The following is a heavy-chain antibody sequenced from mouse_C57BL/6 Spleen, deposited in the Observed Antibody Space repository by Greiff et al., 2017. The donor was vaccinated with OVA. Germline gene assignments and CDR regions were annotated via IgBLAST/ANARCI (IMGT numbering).Heavy chain of an antibody. CDR2: IYPGDGDT. CDR3: ARYDGWTGDAMDY. D-gene: IGHD2-3*01. V-gene: IGHV1-82*01. CDR1: GYAFSSSW. Sequence: QVQLQQSGPELVKPGASVKISCKASGYAFSSSWMNWVKQRPGKGLEWIGRIYPGDGDTNYNGKFKGKATLTADKSSSTAYMQLSRLTSEDSAVYFCARYDGWTGDAMDYWGQGTSVTVSS. J-gene: IGHJ4*01.